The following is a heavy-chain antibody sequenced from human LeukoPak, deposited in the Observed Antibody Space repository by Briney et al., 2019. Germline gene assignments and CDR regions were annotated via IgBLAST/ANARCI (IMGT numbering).Heavy chain of an antibody. Sequence: TLSLTCTVSGGSISSYYWSWIRQPPGKALEWLALIYWDDDKRYSPSLKNRRTITKDTSKNQVVLTMTNMDPVDTATYYCAHRSAYYDSSGYAFDIWGQGTMVTVSS. CDR3: AHRSAYYDSSGYAFDI. CDR1: GGSISSYYW. D-gene: IGHD3-22*01. V-gene: IGHV2-5*08. CDR2: IYWDDDK. J-gene: IGHJ3*02.